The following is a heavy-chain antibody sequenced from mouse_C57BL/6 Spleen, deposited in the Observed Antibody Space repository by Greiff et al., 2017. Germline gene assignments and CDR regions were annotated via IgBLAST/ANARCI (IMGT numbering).Heavy chain of an antibody. V-gene: IGHV5-16*01. CDR3: ARTNSPYYYGSSVEYYFDY. Sequence: EVKLMESEGGLVQPGSSMKLSCTASGFTFSDYYMAWVRQVPEKGLEWVANINYDGSSTYYLDSLKSRFIISRDNAKNILYLQMSSLKSEDTATYYCARTNSPYYYGSSVEYYFDYWGQGTTLTVSS. D-gene: IGHD1-1*01. CDR2: INYDGSST. J-gene: IGHJ2*01. CDR1: GFTFSDYY.